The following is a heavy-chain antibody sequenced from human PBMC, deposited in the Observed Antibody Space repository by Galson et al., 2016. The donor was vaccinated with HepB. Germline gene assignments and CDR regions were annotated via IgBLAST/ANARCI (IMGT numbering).Heavy chain of an antibody. J-gene: IGHJ4*02. CDR3: ARAMRPWIQFWLPFDN. Sequence: SLRLSCAASGFTFSSYGMHWVRQAPGKGLEWVAVIWFDGRNKDYADSVKGRFTVSRDNPKNTLYLQMNSLRADDTAVYYCARAMRPWIQFWLPFDNWGQGALVTVSS. D-gene: IGHD5-18*01. V-gene: IGHV3-33*01. CDR2: IWFDGRNK. CDR1: GFTFSSYG.